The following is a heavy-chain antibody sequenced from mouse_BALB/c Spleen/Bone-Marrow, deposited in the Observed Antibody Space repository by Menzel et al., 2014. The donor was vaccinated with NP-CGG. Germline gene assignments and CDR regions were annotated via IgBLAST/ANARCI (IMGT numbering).Heavy chain of an antibody. CDR2: IDPANGNT. Sequence: EVNVVESGAELVKPGASVKLSCTASGFNIKDTYMHWVKQRPEQGLEWIGRIDPANGNTKYDPKFQGKATITADTSSXTAYLQLSSLTSEDTAVYYCARRELGRAWFAYWGQGTLVTVSA. CDR1: GFNIKDTY. V-gene: IGHV14-3*02. CDR3: ARRELGRAWFAY. J-gene: IGHJ3*01. D-gene: IGHD4-1*01.